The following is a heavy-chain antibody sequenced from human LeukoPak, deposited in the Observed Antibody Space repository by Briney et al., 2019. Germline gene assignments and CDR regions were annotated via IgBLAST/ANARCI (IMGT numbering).Heavy chain of an antibody. J-gene: IGHJ4*02. CDR3: ARANWNDFDY. Sequence: PGGSLRLSCAASGFTVSSNYMSWVRQAPGKGLEWVSYISSGSTTIYSTDSVKGRFTISRDNAKKSLYLQMNSLRDEDTAVYYCARANWNDFDYWGQGTLVTVSS. V-gene: IGHV3-48*02. D-gene: IGHD1-1*01. CDR2: ISSGSTTI. CDR1: GFTVSSNY.